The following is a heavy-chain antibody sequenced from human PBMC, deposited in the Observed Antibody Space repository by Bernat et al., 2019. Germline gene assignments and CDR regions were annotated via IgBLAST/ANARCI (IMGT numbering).Heavy chain of an antibody. CDR1: GFTFSSYG. CDR3: AKDRTYSGYDPADYYFDY. D-gene: IGHD5-12*01. Sequence: QVQLVESGGGVVQPGRSLRLSCAASGFTFSSYGMHWVRQAPGKGLEWVAVISYDGSNKYYADSVKGRFTISRDNSKTTLYLQMNSLRAEDTAVYYCAKDRTYSGYDPADYYFDYWGQGTLVTVSS. V-gene: IGHV3-30*18. CDR2: ISYDGSNK. J-gene: IGHJ4*02.